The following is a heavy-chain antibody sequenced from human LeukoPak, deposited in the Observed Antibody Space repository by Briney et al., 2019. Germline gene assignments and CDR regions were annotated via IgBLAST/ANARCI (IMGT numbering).Heavy chain of an antibody. Sequence: GSLRLSCAASGFTFSSYAMSWVRQAPGKGLEWVSAISGSGGSTYYADSVKGRFTISRDNSKNTLYLQMNSLRAEDTAVYYCAKDGASGRFGELWTFDYWGQGTLVTVSS. D-gene: IGHD3-10*01. V-gene: IGHV3-23*01. CDR2: ISGSGGST. CDR3: AKDGASGRFGELWTFDY. CDR1: GFTFSSYA. J-gene: IGHJ4*02.